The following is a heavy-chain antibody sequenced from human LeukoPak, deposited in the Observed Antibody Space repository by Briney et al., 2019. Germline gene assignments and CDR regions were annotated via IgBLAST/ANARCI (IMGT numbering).Heavy chain of an antibody. J-gene: IGHJ6*02. CDR1: GFTFSSYS. V-gene: IGHV3-23*01. CDR2: ITGNGGST. CDR3: AKRSRRLTVVRGVPREDV. D-gene: IGHD3-10*01. Sequence: PGGSLRLSCAASGFTFSSYSMNWVRQAPGKGLEWVSAITGNGGSTYYADSMKGRFTISRDNSKNTLYLQMNSLRAEDTAVYYCAKRSRRLTVVRGVPREDVWGQGTSVTVSS.